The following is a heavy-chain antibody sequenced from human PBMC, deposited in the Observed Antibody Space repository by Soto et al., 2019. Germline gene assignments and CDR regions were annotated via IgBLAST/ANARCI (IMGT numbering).Heavy chain of an antibody. CDR2: ISSSSSYI. Sequence: GGSLRLSCAASGFTFSSYSMNWVRQAPGKGLEWVSSISSSSSYIYYADSVKGRFTISRDNAKNSLYLQMNSLRAEDTAVYYCARDQVRRVPEDYYYYMDVWGKGTTVTVSS. CDR3: ARDQVRRVPEDYYYYMDV. CDR1: GFTFSSYS. J-gene: IGHJ6*03. V-gene: IGHV3-21*01. D-gene: IGHD2-2*01.